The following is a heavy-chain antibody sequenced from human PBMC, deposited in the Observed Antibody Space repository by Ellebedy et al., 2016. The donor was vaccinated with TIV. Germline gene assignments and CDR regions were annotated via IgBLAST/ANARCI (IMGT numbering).Heavy chain of an antibody. Sequence: SETLSLXXAVYGGSFSGYYWSWIRQPPGKGLEWIGEINHSGSTNYNPSLKSRVTISVDTSKNQFSLKLSSVTAADTAVYYCATESLGFGELLWNYWGQGTLVTVSS. CDR2: INHSGST. D-gene: IGHD3-10*01. CDR3: ATESLGFGELLWNY. CDR1: GGSFSGYY. J-gene: IGHJ4*02. V-gene: IGHV4-34*01.